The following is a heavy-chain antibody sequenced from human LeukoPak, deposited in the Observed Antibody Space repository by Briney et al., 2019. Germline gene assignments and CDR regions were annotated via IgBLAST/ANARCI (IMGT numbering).Heavy chain of an antibody. Sequence: GGSLRLSCTVSGSTVSSNSMSWVRQAPGKGLEWVSAISGSGGSTYYADSVKGRFTISRDNSKNTLYLQMNSLRAEDTAVYYCAKEVAEDYWGQGTLVTVSS. V-gene: IGHV3-23*01. CDR2: ISGSGGST. CDR3: AKEVAEDY. J-gene: IGHJ4*02. D-gene: IGHD2-15*01. CDR1: GSTVSSNS.